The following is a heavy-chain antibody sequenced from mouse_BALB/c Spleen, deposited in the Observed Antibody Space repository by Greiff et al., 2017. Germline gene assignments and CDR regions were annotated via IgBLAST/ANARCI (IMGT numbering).Heavy chain of an antibody. V-gene: IGHV1S127*01. CDR2: IDPSDSET. Sequence: QVHVKQSGPQLVRPGASVKISCKASGYSFTSYWMHWVKQRPGQGLEWIGMIDPSDSETRLNQKFKDKATLTVDKSSSTAYMQLSSPTSEDSAVYYCARHDGYYVFAYWGQGTLVTVSA. CDR1: GYSFTSYW. D-gene: IGHD2-3*01. J-gene: IGHJ3*01. CDR3: ARHDGYYVFAY.